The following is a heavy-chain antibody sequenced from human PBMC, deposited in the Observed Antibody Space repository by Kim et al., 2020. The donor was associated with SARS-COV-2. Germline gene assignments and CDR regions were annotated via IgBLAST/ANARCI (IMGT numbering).Heavy chain of an antibody. CDR2: ISAYNGNT. D-gene: IGHD3-9*01. CDR1: GYTFTSYG. J-gene: IGHJ5*02. V-gene: IGHV1-18*01. CDR3: ARDPTYYDILTGIHRPYNWFDP. Sequence: ASVKVSCKASGYTFTSYGISWVRQAPGQGLEWMGWISAYNGNTNYAQKLQGRVTMTTDTSTSTAYMELRSLRSDDTAVYYCARDPTYYDILTGIHRPYNWFDPWGQGTLVTVSS.